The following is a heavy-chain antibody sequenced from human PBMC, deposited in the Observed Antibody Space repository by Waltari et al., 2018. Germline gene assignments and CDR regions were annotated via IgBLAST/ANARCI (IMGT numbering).Heavy chain of an antibody. CDR3: ARADYDFWSGDAFDI. CDR1: GYTFTSYA. D-gene: IGHD3-3*01. Sequence: QVQLVQSGAEVKKPGASVKVSCKASGYTFTSYAMHWVRQAPGQRLEWMGWINAGNGNTKYSQKFQGRVTITRDTSASTAYMELSSLRSEDTAVYYCARADYDFWSGDAFDIWGQGTMVTVSS. CDR2: INAGNGNT. J-gene: IGHJ3*02. V-gene: IGHV1-3*01.